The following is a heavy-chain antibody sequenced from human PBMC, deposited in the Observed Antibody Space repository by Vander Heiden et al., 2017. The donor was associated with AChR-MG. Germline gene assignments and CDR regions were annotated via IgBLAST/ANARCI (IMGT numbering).Heavy chain of an antibody. D-gene: IGHD3-10*01. Sequence: QVQLVQSGAEVKKPGASVKVSCKASGYTFTSYDINWVRQATGQGLEWMGWMTPNSGNTGYAQKFQGRVTMTRNTSISTAYMELSSLRSEDTAVYYCARVRITMVRGAYARNWFDPWGQGTLVTVSS. J-gene: IGHJ5*02. CDR1: GYTFTSYD. V-gene: IGHV1-8*01. CDR2: MTPNSGNT. CDR3: ARVRITMVRGAYARNWFDP.